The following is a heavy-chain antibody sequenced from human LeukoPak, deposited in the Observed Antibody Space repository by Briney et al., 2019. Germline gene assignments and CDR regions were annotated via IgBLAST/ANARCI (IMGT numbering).Heavy chain of an antibody. CDR1: GFTFSSYW. CDR2: IKQDGSEK. CDR3: ARDIRRPFWSGSFYYYYYMDV. Sequence: PGGSLRLSCAASGFTFSSYWTSWVRQAPGKGLEWVANIKQDGSEKYYVDSVKGRFTISRDNAKNSLYLQMNSLRAEDTAVYYCARDIRRPFWSGSFYYYYYMDVWGKGTTVTVSS. D-gene: IGHD3-3*01. V-gene: IGHV3-7*01. J-gene: IGHJ6*03.